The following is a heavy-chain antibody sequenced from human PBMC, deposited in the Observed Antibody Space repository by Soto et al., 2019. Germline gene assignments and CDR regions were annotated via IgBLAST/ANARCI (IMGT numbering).Heavy chain of an antibody. D-gene: IGHD3-22*01. V-gene: IGHV3-23*01. CDR3: VNAVTPPGHYYDSSGYSVQEYFQH. CDR2: ISGSGGST. CDR1: GFTFSSYA. J-gene: IGHJ1*01. Sequence: GGSLRLSCAASGFTFSSYAMSWVRQAPGKGLEWVSAISGSGGSTYYADSVKGRFTISRDNSKNTLYLQMSSLRAEDTAVYYCVNAVTPPGHYYDSSGYSVQEYFQHWGQGTLVTVSS.